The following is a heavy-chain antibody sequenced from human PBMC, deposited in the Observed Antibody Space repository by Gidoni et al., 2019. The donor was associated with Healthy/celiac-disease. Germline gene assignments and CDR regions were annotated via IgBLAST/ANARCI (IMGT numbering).Heavy chain of an antibody. Sequence: EGQLLESGGGLVQPGGYLRLYCEASGFTFSSYSRSWVRQAPGKGLEWVSAISGSGGSTDYADSVKGRFTISRDNSKNTLYLQMNSLRAEDTAVYYCAKDLLRSGSYLDPNWFDPWGQGTLVTVSS. J-gene: IGHJ5*02. V-gene: IGHV3-23*01. CDR3: AKDLLRSGSYLDPNWFDP. CDR1: GFTFSSYS. D-gene: IGHD1-26*01. CDR2: ISGSGGST.